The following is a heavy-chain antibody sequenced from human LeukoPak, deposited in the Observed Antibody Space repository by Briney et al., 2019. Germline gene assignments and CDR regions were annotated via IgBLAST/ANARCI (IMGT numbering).Heavy chain of an antibody. Sequence: GASVKVSCKASGGTFSSYSISWVRQAPGQGLEWLGGIIPIFGTANYAQKFQGRVTITADESASTAYMELSSLRSEDTAVYYCARDSGYNWFDPWGQGTLVTVSS. V-gene: IGHV1-69*01. CDR1: GGTFSSYS. D-gene: IGHD6-25*01. CDR3: ARDSGYNWFDP. J-gene: IGHJ5*02. CDR2: IIPIFGTA.